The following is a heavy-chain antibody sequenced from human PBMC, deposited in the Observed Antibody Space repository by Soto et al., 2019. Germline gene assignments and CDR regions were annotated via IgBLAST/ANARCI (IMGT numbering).Heavy chain of an antibody. V-gene: IGHV3-21*01. CDR3: ASRRSTNNWKALTHAFDI. J-gene: IGHJ3*02. Sequence: PGGSLRLSCAASGFTFSSYSMNWVRQAPGKGLEWVSPISSSSSYIYYADSVKGRFTISRDNAKNSLYLQMNSLRAEDTAVYYCASRRSTNNWKALTHAFDIWGQGTLVTVSS. D-gene: IGHD1-1*01. CDR2: ISSSSSYI. CDR1: GFTFSSYS.